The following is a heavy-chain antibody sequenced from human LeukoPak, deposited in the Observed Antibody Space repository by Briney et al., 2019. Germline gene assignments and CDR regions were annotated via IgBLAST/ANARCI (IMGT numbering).Heavy chain of an antibody. CDR3: ARDFSERYSLDY. V-gene: IGHV3-30-3*01. J-gene: IGHJ4*02. CDR1: GFTFRSYA. CDR2: ISYDGSIK. D-gene: IGHD5-24*01. Sequence: GGSLRLSCAASGFTFRSYAMHWVRQAPGKGLEWVAFISYDGSIKYYTDSVKGRFTISRDNSKNTVYLQMNSLRVEDTAVYYCARDFSERYSLDYWGQGTLVTVSS.